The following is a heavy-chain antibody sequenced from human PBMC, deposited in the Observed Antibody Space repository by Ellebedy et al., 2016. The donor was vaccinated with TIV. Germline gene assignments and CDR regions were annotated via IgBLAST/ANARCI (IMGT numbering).Heavy chain of an antibody. V-gene: IGHV4-59*01. CDR3: AASETADSDY. CDR2: MYYSGSS. D-gene: IGHD2-2*01. CDR1: GGSIRNYY. Sequence: MPSETLSLTCTVSGGSIRNYYCTWIRQHPGKGLEWIGHMYYSGSSNYNPSLKSRVTMSIDTSKNQFSLKMSSVTAADTAVYYCAASETADSDYWGPGTLVTVSS. J-gene: IGHJ4*02.